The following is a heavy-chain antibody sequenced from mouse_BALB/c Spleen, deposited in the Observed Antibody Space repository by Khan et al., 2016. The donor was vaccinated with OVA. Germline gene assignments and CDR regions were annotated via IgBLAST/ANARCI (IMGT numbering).Heavy chain of an antibody. Sequence: QIQLVQSGPELKKPGETVKISCKASGYTFTNYGMNWVKQSPGKALKWMGWINTYTGEPTYADDFKGRFAFSLETSASTAYLQINNLKDEDTATYCCARPPYFSYTRDHWGQGTSVTVSS. D-gene: IGHD2-10*01. CDR3: ARPPYFSYTRDH. CDR1: GYTFTNYG. V-gene: IGHV9-3-1*01. J-gene: IGHJ4*01. CDR2: INTYTGEP.